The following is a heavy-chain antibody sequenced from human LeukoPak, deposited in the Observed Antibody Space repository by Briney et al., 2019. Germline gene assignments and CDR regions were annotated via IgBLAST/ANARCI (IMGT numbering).Heavy chain of an antibody. Sequence: SETLSLTCAVSGYSISSGYYWGWIRQPPGKGLEWIGSIYHSGSTYYNPSLKSRVTISVDTSKNQFSLKLSSVTAEDTAVYYCARNGGIPRFGVVKTPRGAFDIWGQGTMVTVSS. V-gene: IGHV4-38-2*01. CDR1: GYSISSGYY. D-gene: IGHD3-3*01. CDR3: ARNGGIPRFGVVKTPRGAFDI. CDR2: IYHSGST. J-gene: IGHJ3*02.